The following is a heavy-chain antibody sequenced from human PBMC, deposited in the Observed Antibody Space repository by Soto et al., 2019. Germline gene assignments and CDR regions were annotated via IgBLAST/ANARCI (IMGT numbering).Heavy chain of an antibody. CDR1: GFTFSNYA. CDR3: ARIYSDALDI. Sequence: GGSLRLSCAGSGFTFSNYAMTWVRQAPGKGLEWVSSISGSGDTTYYADSVRGRFIISIDNSKNTMCLQMNSLRAEDTAVYYCARIYSDALDIWGQGTMVTVSS. J-gene: IGHJ3*02. V-gene: IGHV3-23*01. D-gene: IGHD1-26*01. CDR2: ISGSGDTT.